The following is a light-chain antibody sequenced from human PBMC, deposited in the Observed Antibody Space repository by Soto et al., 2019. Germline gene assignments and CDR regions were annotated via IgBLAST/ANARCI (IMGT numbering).Light chain of an antibody. V-gene: IGLV4-69*01. Sequence: QPVLTQSPSASASLGASVKLTCTLSSGHSTYAIAWHQQQPEKGPRSLMKVNSDGSHNKGDGIPYRFSGSSSGAERHLTIASLQSEDEADYYCQAWGTGIRIFGGGTKLTVL. CDR2: VNSDGSH. CDR1: SGHSTYA. J-gene: IGLJ2*01. CDR3: QAWGTGIRI.